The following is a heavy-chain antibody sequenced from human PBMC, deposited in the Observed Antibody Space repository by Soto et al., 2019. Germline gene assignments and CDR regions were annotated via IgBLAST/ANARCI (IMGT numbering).Heavy chain of an antibody. CDR3: ARSSDCSSTSCYGSDY. Sequence: SETLSLTCAVYGGSFSGYYWSWIRQPPGKGLEWIGEINHSGSTNYNPSLKSRVTISVDTSKNQFSLKLSSVTAADTAVYYCARSSDCSSTSCYGSDYWGQGTLVTVSS. V-gene: IGHV4-34*01. CDR2: INHSGST. D-gene: IGHD2-2*01. J-gene: IGHJ4*02. CDR1: GGSFSGYY.